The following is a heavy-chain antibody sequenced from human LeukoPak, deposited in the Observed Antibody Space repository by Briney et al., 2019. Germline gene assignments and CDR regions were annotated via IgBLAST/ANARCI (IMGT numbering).Heavy chain of an antibody. Sequence: GGSLRLSCAASGFTFSSYGMHWVRQAPGKGLEWVAVISYDGSNEYYADSVKGRFTISRDNSKNTLYLQMNSLRAEDAAVYYCTKGEMRLRINYYYYGMDVWGQGTTVTVSS. CDR2: ISYDGSNE. J-gene: IGHJ6*02. CDR3: TKGEMRLRINYYYYGMDV. V-gene: IGHV3-30*18. D-gene: IGHD5-12*01. CDR1: GFTFSSYG.